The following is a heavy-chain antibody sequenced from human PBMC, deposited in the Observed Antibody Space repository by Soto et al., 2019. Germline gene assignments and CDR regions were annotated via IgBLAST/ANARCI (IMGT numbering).Heavy chain of an antibody. V-gene: IGHV3-11*06. J-gene: IGHJ6*02. CDR2: ISSSSSYT. CDR3: ARDDTMVRGSLYGMDV. D-gene: IGHD3-10*01. CDR1: GFTFSDYY. Sequence: NPGGSLRLSCAASGFTFSDYYMSWIRQAPGKGLEWVSYISSSSSYTNYADSVKGRFTISRDNAKNSLYLQMNSLRAEDTAVYYCARDDTMVRGSLYGMDVWGQGTTVTVSS.